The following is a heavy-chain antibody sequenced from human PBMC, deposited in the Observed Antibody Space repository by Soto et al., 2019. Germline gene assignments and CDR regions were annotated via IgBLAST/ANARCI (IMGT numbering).Heavy chain of an antibody. CDR3: ARDNYSNSRDY. V-gene: IGHV3-21*01. D-gene: IGHD4-4*01. CDR1: GFTFSIYG. Sequence: GVSLRLSCAASGFTFSIYGLSWVRQAPGKGLEWVSSISSSGSHIYYADSVKGRFTISRDNAKNSLYLQMNSLRAEDTAVYYCARDNYSNSRDYWGQGTLVTVSS. J-gene: IGHJ4*02. CDR2: ISSSGSHI.